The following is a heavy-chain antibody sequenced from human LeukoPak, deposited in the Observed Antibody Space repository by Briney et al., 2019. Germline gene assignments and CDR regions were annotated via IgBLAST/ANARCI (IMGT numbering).Heavy chain of an antibody. Sequence: SETLSLTCTVSGDSISSYYCSWIRQPPGKGLKGMGNISYSESTNYNPSLKSRVTISVDTSKNQFSLKLSSVTAADTAVYYCARAPSSIAVAGALSFDYWGQGTLVTVSS. D-gene: IGHD6-19*01. CDR1: GDSISSYY. V-gene: IGHV4-59*08. CDR3: ARAPSSIAVAGALSFDY. J-gene: IGHJ4*02. CDR2: ISYSEST.